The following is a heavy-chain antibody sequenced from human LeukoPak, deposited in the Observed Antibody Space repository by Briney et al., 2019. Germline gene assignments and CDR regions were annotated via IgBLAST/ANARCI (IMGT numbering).Heavy chain of an antibody. CDR2: IKQDGSEK. CDR3: ARDGTYYYDSSGYQLTDY. D-gene: IGHD3-22*01. J-gene: IGHJ4*02. Sequence: GGSLRLSCAASGFTFSSYWMSWVRQAPGKGLEWVANIKQDGSEKYYVDSVKGRFTISRDNAKNSLYLQMNSLRAEDTAVYYCARDGTYYYDSSGYQLTDYWGQGTLVTVSS. V-gene: IGHV3-7*01. CDR1: GFTFSSYW.